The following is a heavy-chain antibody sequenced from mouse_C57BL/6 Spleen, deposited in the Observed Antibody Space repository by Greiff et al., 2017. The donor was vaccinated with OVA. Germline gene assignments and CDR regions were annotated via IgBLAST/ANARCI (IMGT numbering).Heavy chain of an antibody. V-gene: IGHV6-6*01. D-gene: IGHD2-2*01. CDR1: GFTFSDAW. CDR2: IRNKANNHAT. CDR3: TRDYGYPYSGY. Sequence: DVMLVESGGGLVQPGGSMKLSCAASGFTFSDAWMDWVRQSSEKGLEWVAEIRNKANNHATYYAESVKGRFTISRDDSKSSVYLQMNSLRAEDTGIYYCTRDYGYPYSGYWGQGTTLTVSS. J-gene: IGHJ2*01.